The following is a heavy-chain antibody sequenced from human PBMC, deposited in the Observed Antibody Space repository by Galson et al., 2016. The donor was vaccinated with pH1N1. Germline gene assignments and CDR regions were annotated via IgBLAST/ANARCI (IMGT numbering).Heavy chain of an antibody. D-gene: IGHD2-2*01. J-gene: IGHJ3*02. CDR3: ARDLDSASYKAKDGLDI. V-gene: IGHV1-3*01. CDR1: GHTFTSYA. Sequence: SVKVSCKALGHTFTSYAVYWVRQAPGQSLEWMGWINGGNGNTKYSQKFQDRVTITRETSASTAYMELSGLKFEDAAVYFCARDLDSASYKAKDGLDIWGQGTKVSVSS. CDR2: INGGNGNT.